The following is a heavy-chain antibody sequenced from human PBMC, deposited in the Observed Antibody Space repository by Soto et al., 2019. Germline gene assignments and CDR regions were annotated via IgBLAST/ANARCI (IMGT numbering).Heavy chain of an antibody. CDR2: ITDSGGST. V-gene: IGHV3-23*01. CDR3: AKDSGWLHYY. D-gene: IGHD5-12*01. J-gene: IGHJ4*02. CDR1: GFTFISSG. Sequence: PGGSLRLSCAASGFTFISSGMSCVRQAPGKGLEWVSGITDSGGSTYYVDSVKGRFTISRDNSKNTLSLEMNSLRAEDTAVYYCAKDSGWLHYYWGQGTLVTVS.